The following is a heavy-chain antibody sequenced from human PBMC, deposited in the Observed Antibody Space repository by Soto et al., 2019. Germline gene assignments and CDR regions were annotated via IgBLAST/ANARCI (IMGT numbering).Heavy chain of an antibody. CDR3: ARDKPRSGYEKFDY. J-gene: IGHJ4*02. D-gene: IGHD3-3*01. CDR2: IHSGSSTI. Sequence: VQLVESGGGLVQPGGSLRLSCEASGFTFSSYSMNWVRQAPGKGLEWVSYIHSGSSTIYYADSVKGRFTISRDNAKNSLYLQLNSLRAEDTAVYYCARDKPRSGYEKFDYWGQGTLVTVSS. CDR1: GFTFSSYS. V-gene: IGHV3-48*01.